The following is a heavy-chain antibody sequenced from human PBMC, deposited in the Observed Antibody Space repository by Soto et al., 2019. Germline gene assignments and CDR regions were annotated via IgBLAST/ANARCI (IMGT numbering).Heavy chain of an antibody. CDR1: GGTFSSYT. J-gene: IGHJ5*02. Sequence: SVKVSCKASGGTFSSYTISWVRQAPGQGLEWMGRIIPILGIANYAQKFQGRVTITADKSTSTAYMELSSLRSEDTAVYYCARDSGSTSCLKGGWFDLWGQGTLVTVSS. D-gene: IGHD2-2*01. CDR2: IIPILGIA. V-gene: IGHV1-69*04. CDR3: ARDSGSTSCLKGGWFDL.